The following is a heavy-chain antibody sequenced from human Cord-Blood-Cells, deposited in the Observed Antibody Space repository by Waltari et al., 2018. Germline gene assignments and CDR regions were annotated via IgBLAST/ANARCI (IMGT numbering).Heavy chain of an antibody. CDR3: ARGMVRGVISSFDY. V-gene: IGHV3-74*01. Sequence: EVQLVESGGGLVQPGGSLRLSCAASGFTFSTHWMYLVRQAPGKGLVWVSGINSDGSSTSYADSVKGRFTISRDNAKNTLYLQMNSLRAEDTAVYYCARGMVRGVISSFDYWGQGTLVTVSS. D-gene: IGHD3-10*01. CDR1: GFTFSTHW. J-gene: IGHJ4*02. CDR2: INSDGSST.